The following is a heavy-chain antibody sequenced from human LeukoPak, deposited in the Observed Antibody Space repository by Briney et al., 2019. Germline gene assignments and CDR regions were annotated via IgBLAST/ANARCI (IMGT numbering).Heavy chain of an antibody. CDR1: GYTFTSYG. J-gene: IGHJ5*02. D-gene: IGHD1-14*01. CDR3: ARSTGYFDP. Sequence: ASVNVSCTASGYTFTSYGISWVRHGPGQGLEWMGWISGYNGKTNYAQKLQSSVTMTTDTSTSTAYMELRSLRSDDTAVDYFARSTGYFDPWGQGTLVTVSS. V-gene: IGHV1-18*01. CDR2: ISGYNGKT.